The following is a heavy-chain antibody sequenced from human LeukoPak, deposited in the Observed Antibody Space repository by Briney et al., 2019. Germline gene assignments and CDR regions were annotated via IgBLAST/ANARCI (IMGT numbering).Heavy chain of an antibody. CDR2: IIPNSGAT. CDR1: GYTFTGNP. Sequence: ASVKVSCKASGYTFTGNPILWVRQAPGQGLEWMGWIIPNSGATTYAQKFQGRVAMTRDTSISTAFMELSSLRSDDTAVYCCTREDYWGQGTPVTVSS. V-gene: IGHV1-2*02. CDR3: TREDY. J-gene: IGHJ4*02.